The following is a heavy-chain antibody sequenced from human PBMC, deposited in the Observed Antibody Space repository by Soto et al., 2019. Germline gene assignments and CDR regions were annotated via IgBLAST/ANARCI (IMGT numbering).Heavy chain of an antibody. CDR1: GGSISSYY. D-gene: IGHD2-15*01. V-gene: IGHV4-59*08. J-gene: IGHJ5*02. CDR2: IYYSGST. CDR3: ARGNCSGGSCYFQDPSRFDP. Sequence: SETLSLTCTVSGGSISSYYWSWIRQPPGKGLEWIGYIYYSGSTNYNPSLKSRVTISVDTSKNQFSLKLSSVTAADTAVYYCARGNCSGGSCYFQDPSRFDPWGQGTLVTVSS.